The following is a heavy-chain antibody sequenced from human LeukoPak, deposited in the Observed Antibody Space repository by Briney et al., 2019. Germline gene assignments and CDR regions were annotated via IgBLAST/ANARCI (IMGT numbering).Heavy chain of an antibody. Sequence: GASVKVSCKASGYSFTTYGVTWVRQAPGQGLEWMGWISAYNGNTNYAQKLQGRVTMTTDTSTSTAYMELRSLRSDDTAVYYCARDTYSGNLFGYWGQGTLVTVSS. CDR1: GYSFTTYG. CDR2: ISAYNGNT. CDR3: ARDTYSGNLFGY. J-gene: IGHJ4*02. D-gene: IGHD1-26*01. V-gene: IGHV1-18*01.